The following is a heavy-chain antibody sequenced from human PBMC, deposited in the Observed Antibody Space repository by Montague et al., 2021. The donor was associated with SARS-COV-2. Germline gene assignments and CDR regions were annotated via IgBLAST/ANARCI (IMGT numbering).Heavy chain of an antibody. V-gene: IGHV3-23*03. CDR3: AKGMGQKSSAVDY. Sequence: SLRLSCAASGFTFSSHDMTWVRQAPGKGLEWVSIIHSGASYASYAGSVKGRFTISRDNSKNTLYLQMNSLRAEDTAVYYCAKGMGQKSSAVDYWGQGTQVTVSS. J-gene: IGHJ4*02. D-gene: IGHD6-25*01. CDR2: IHSGASYA. CDR1: GFTFSSHD.